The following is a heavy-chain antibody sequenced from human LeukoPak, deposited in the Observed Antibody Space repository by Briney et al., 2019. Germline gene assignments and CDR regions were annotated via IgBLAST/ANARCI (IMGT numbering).Heavy chain of an antibody. D-gene: IGHD5-24*01. V-gene: IGHV4-59*01. CDR1: GGSISSYY. CDR3: ARAVEMATTYYFDY. CDR2: IYYSGST. Sequence: PSETLSLTCTVSGGSISSYYWSWIRQPPGKGLEWIGYIYYSGSTNYNPSLKSRVTISVDTSKNQFSLKLSSVTAADTAVYYCARAVEMATTYYFDYWGRGTLVTVSS. J-gene: IGHJ4*02.